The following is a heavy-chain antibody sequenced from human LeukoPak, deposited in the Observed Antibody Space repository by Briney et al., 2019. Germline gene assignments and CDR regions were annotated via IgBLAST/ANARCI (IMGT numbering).Heavy chain of an antibody. CDR1: GYTFTGYY. CDR2: INPSGSST. D-gene: IGHD3-22*01. V-gene: IGHV1-46*01. Sequence: GASVKVSCKASGYTFTGYYIHWVRQAPGQGLEWMGIINPSGSSTTYAQKFQGRVIMTRDTSTSTVYMELSSLRSEDTAVYYCARGGAIYYDSRVGGVDPWGQGTLVTVSS. J-gene: IGHJ5*02. CDR3: ARGGAIYYDSRVGGVDP.